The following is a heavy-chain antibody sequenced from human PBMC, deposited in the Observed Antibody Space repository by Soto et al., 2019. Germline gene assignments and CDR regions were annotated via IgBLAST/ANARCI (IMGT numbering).Heavy chain of an antibody. CDR1: GFPFSVFG. CDR3: AKTITLSPSDDSRGRGALIDH. J-gene: IGHJ4*02. Sequence: QVHLVESGGGVVQPGGSLRLSCAAYGFPFSVFGMHWIRQAPGKGPEWVAVISHEGNSKHYADSVKGRFSISRDNARNTVSLVMDSLRPEDTGLYYCAKTITLSPSDDSRGRGALIDHWGQGTLVTVSS. D-gene: IGHD6-19*01. CDR2: ISHEGNSK. V-gene: IGHV3-30*18.